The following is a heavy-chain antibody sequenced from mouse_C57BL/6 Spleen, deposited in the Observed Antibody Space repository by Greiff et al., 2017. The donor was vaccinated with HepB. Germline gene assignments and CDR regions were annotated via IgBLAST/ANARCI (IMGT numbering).Heavy chain of an antibody. V-gene: IGHV1-69*01. Sequence: QVQLQQPGAELVMPGASVKLSCKASGYTFTSYWMHWVKQRPGQGLEWIGEIDPSDSYTNYNQKFKGKSTLTVDKSSSTAYMQLSSLTSEDSAVYYCARASTLRSNSGAWFAYWGQGTLVTVS. CDR1: GYTFTSYW. J-gene: IGHJ3*01. CDR3: ARASTLRSNSGAWFAY. D-gene: IGHD2-5*01. CDR2: IDPSDSYT.